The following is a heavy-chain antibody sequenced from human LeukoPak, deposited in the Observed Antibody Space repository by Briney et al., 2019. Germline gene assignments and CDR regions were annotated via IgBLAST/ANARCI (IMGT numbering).Heavy chain of an antibody. Sequence: SETLSLNCTVSGVSISSYYWSWIRQPPGQGLEGSGYIYYSGSTNYNPSLKSRVIISVDTSKNQFSLKLSSVTAADTAVYYCASYGSGSHYFDYWGQGTLVTVSS. D-gene: IGHD3-10*01. CDR2: IYYSGST. CDR1: GVSISSYY. V-gene: IGHV4-59*01. CDR3: ASYGSGSHYFDY. J-gene: IGHJ4*02.